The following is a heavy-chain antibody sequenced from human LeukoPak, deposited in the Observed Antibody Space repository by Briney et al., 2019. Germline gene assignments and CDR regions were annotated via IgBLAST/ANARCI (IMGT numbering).Heavy chain of an antibody. CDR2: INSDGSST. D-gene: IGHD4-23*01. Sequence: GGSLRLSCAASGFTFSNYAMSWVRQAPGKGLGWVSRINSDGSSTSYADSVKGRFTISRDNAKNTLYLQMNSLRAEDTAVYYCARDVTSVVTPAFDYWGQGTLVTVSS. CDR1: GFTFSNYA. CDR3: ARDVTSVVTPAFDY. J-gene: IGHJ4*02. V-gene: IGHV3-74*01.